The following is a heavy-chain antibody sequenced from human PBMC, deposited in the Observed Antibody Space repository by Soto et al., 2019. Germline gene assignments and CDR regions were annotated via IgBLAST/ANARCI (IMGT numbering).Heavy chain of an antibody. Sequence: QVQLVQSGAEVKKPGASVKVSCKASGYTFTSYGISWVRQAPGQGPEWMGWISAYKGNTKYAQKLQGRVTMTTDTSTSTAYVELRSLRSDDTAVYYCASGGVGEQQLVSRRMDVWGQGTTVTFAS. CDR1: GYTFTSYG. D-gene: IGHD6-13*01. J-gene: IGHJ6*02. CDR2: ISAYKGNT. CDR3: ASGGVGEQQLVSRRMDV. V-gene: IGHV1-18*01.